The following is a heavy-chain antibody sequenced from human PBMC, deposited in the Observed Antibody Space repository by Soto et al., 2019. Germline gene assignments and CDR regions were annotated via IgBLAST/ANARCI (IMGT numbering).Heavy chain of an antibody. Sequence: GGSLRLSCAASGFTFSSYAMSWVRQAPGKGLEWVSTISGSGGSTYYADSVKGRFTISRDNSKNTLYLQMNSLRAEDTAVYFCAIDRPYYDILTVGWFDPWGQGTLVTVSS. V-gene: IGHV3-23*01. J-gene: IGHJ5*02. CDR3: AIDRPYYDILTVGWFDP. CDR1: GFTFSSYA. D-gene: IGHD3-9*01. CDR2: ISGSGGST.